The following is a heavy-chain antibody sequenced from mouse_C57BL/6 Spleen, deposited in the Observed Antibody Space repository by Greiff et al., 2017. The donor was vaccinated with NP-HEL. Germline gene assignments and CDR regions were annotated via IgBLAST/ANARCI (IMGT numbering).Heavy chain of an antibody. V-gene: IGHV14-2*01. Sequence: EVQLQQSGAELVKPGASVKLSCTASGFNIKDYYMHWVKQRTEQGLEWIGRIDPEDGETKYAPKFQGKATITADTSSHTAYLQRRSLTSEDTAVYYCAAYGSSPYYLDYWGQGTTLTVSS. CDR2: IDPEDGET. CDR3: AAYGSSPYYLDY. J-gene: IGHJ2*01. CDR1: GFNIKDYY. D-gene: IGHD1-1*01.